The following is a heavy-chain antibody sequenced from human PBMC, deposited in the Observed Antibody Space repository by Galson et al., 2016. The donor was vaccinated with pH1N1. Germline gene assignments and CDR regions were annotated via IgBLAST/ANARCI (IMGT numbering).Heavy chain of an antibody. J-gene: IGHJ6*02. D-gene: IGHD3-16*01. Sequence: SLRLSCAASGFTFDTFAMHWVRQNPGKGLQWVAFISYNGHDQSYANSVKGRFTVSRDNSKNQLYLQMSSLRPEDTALYYRASEDWSYAATYYYGMDVWGQGTTVTVSS. V-gene: IGHV3-30-3*01. CDR2: ISYNGHDQ. CDR1: GFTFDTFA. CDR3: ASEDWSYAATYYYGMDV.